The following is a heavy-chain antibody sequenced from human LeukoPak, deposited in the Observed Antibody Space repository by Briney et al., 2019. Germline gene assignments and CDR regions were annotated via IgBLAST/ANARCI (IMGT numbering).Heavy chain of an antibody. J-gene: IGHJ4*02. Sequence: SETLSLTCTVSGGSISSYYWSWIRQPPGKGLEWIGYIYYSGSTNYNPSLKSRVTISVDTSKNQFSLKLSSVTAADTAVYYCARAPLITIFGVVIVAYFDYWGQGTLVTVSS. V-gene: IGHV4-59*08. CDR2: IYYSGST. D-gene: IGHD3-3*01. CDR1: GGSISSYY. CDR3: ARAPLITIFGVVIVAYFDY.